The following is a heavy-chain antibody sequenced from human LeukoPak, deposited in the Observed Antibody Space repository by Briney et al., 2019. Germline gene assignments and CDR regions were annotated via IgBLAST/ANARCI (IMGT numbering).Heavy chain of an antibody. V-gene: IGHV3-30*03. D-gene: IGHD3-3*01. CDR3: ARAAGGRRDFWSGYRIKRFFDY. J-gene: IGHJ4*02. Sequence: GGSLRLSCAASGFTFSDYGMHWVRQAPGKGLEWAAAISYDGSDKYYADSVKGRFTISRDDSKKTLYLQMNSLRAQDTAVYYCARAAGGRRDFWSGYRIKRFFDYWGQGTLVTVSS. CDR2: ISYDGSDK. CDR1: GFTFSDYG.